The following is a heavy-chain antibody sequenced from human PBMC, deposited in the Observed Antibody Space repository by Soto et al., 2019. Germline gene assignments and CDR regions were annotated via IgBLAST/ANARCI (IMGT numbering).Heavy chain of an antibody. V-gene: IGHV3-23*01. D-gene: IGHD1-20*01. Sequence: WGSLRRSCAAAGISFTSYAMNLVRQAPGRGLEWFSGINGSCGSTYYAGSVKGRFTISRYNSKNTLSLQRNSMRAEDTAVYYCARASRAPGILSDYWFLDLWGRGITVTVSS. CDR1: GISFTSYA. J-gene: IGHJ2*01. CDR2: INGSCGST. CDR3: ARASRAPGILSDYWFLDL.